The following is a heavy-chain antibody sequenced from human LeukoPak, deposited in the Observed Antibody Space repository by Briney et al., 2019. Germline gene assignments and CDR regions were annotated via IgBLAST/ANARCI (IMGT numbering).Heavy chain of an antibody. CDR2: IIPILGIA. V-gene: IGHV1-69*04. CDR3: AREELYVWGSSVAFDI. CDR1: GGTFSSYA. D-gene: IGHD3-16*01. J-gene: IGHJ3*02. Sequence: SVKVSCKASGGTFSSYAISWVRQAPGQGLEWMGRIIPILGIANYAQKFQGGVTITADKSTSTAYMELSSLRSEDTAVYYCAREELYVWGSSVAFDIWGQGTMVTVSS.